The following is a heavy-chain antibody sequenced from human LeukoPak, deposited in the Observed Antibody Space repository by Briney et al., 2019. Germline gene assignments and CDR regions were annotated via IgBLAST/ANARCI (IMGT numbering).Heavy chain of an antibody. CDR3: ASSREFYFDY. J-gene: IGHJ4*02. CDR2: IKQDGSEK. CDR1: GFTFSSYW. V-gene: IGHV3-7*01. D-gene: IGHD3-10*01. Sequence: GGSLRLSCAASGFTFSSYWMSWVRRAPGMGLEWVANIKQDGSEKYYVDSVKGRFTISRDNAKNSLYLQMNSLRAEDTAVYYCASSREFYFDYWGQGTLVTVSS.